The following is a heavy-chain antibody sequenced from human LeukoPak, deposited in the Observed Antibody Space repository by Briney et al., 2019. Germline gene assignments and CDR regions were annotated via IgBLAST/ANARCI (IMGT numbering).Heavy chain of an antibody. D-gene: IGHD5-18*01. Sequence: SETLSLTCTVSGGSVSSDSYYWSWIRQPPGKGLEWIGYICYSGASNYNPSLQSRVTISVDTSKNQFSLKLSSVTAADTAVYYCAREGDVDTAKGLEDWGQGTLVTVSS. CDR3: AREGDVDTAKGLED. J-gene: IGHJ4*02. CDR2: ICYSGAS. CDR1: GGSVSSDSYY. V-gene: IGHV4-61*01.